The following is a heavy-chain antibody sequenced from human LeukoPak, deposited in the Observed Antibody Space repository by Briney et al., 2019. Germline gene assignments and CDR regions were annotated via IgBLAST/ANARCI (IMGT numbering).Heavy chain of an antibody. Sequence: GGSLRLSCVASGFTFSSYAMSWVRETPARGLEWVSSLRGNGDAFYADSVKGRFTFSRDESRNTVYLQLNKLRVEDTAIYYCAKASWVSAADAVLWGQGTVVTVSS. CDR3: AKASWVSAADAVL. CDR2: LRGNGDA. CDR1: GFTFSSYA. V-gene: IGHV3-23*01. D-gene: IGHD3-10*01. J-gene: IGHJ4*02.